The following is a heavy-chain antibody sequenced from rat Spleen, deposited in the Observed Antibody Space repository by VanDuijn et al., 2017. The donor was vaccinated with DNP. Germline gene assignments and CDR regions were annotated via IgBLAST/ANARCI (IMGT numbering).Heavy chain of an antibody. CDR2: INSAGTT. CDR3: ARWNIGTSTLDY. CDR1: GYSITSSYR. D-gene: IGHD1-5*01. V-gene: IGHV3-3*01. J-gene: IGHJ2*01. Sequence: EVQLQESGPGLVKPSQSLSLTCSVTGYSITSSYRWNWIRKFPGNKLEWMGSINSAGTTKYNPSLKSRVFITSDTSKNQFFLQVNSVTTEDTATYYCARWNIGTSTLDYWGQGVMVTVSS.